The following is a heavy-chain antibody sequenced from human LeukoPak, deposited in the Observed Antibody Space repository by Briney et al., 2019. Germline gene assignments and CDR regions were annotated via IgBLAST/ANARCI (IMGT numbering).Heavy chain of an antibody. CDR1: GYXFTSYW. Sequence: GESLKISCNGSGYXFTSYWIGWVRRLPGKGLEWMGIIYPADSDTRYSPSFQGQVTISADKSLNTAYLQWNSLEASDTAMYYCARTTVSTTYFDYWGQGSLVTVSS. CDR2: IYPADSDT. V-gene: IGHV5-51*01. CDR3: ARTTVSTTYFDY. J-gene: IGHJ4*02. D-gene: IGHD4-17*01.